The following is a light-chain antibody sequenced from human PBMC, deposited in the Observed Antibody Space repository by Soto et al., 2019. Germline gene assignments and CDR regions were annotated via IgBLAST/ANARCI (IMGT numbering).Light chain of an antibody. Sequence: NHMTQSPSSLSASVGDIVTITCRASLGISNYLAWYQQKTGKVPKILIYEESTLKSGVPYRLSGSGSGTDLNLTISRLQPEDVATYYCQKYNSAPWTCGQGTKGDIK. CDR2: EES. V-gene: IGKV1-27*01. CDR1: LGISNY. J-gene: IGKJ1*01. CDR3: QKYNSAPWT.